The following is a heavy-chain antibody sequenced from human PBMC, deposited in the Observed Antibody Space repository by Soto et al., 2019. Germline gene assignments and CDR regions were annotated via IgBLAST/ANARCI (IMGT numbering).Heavy chain of an antibody. D-gene: IGHD5-12*01. Sequence: QVQLEESGGDVVQPGRSLRVSCAASGFTFSTYTMVWVRQAPGKGLEWLASISYDGSDKLYADSAKGRFTISRDNAENTLYLQRNSLRPEDTAVYYCAGVTRGYSNTFDYWGQGSLVTVSS. CDR3: AGVTRGYSNTFDY. CDR1: GFTFSTYT. CDR2: ISYDGSDK. J-gene: IGHJ4*02. V-gene: IGHV3-30-3*01.